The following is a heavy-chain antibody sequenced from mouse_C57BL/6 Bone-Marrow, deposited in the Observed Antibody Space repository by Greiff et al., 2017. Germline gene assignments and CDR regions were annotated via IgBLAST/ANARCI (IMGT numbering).Heavy chain of an antibody. V-gene: IGHV1-81*01. CDR3: ARKLRAY. D-gene: IGHD1-1*01. J-gene: IGHJ3*01. CDR1: GYTFTSYG. Sequence: QVQLQQSGAELARPGASVKLSCKASGYTFTSYGISWVKQRTGQGLEWIGEIYPRSGNTYYNEKFKGKATLTADNSSSTAYMELRSLTSEDSAVYFCARKLRAYWGQGTLVTVSA. CDR2: IYPRSGNT.